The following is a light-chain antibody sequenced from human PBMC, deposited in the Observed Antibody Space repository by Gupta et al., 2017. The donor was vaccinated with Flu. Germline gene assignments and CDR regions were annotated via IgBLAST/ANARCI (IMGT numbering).Light chain of an antibody. Sequence: QSVLTPPPSVSGATRQRFSFFCSGSSSDIGAGYDVHWYLQLPGTAPKLLLYGYSIRTSGVPDRISGSKSGTSASLAITGLQAEDEADYDCQSYDSSLSGYVVFGGGTKLTVL. CDR1: SSDIGAGYD. CDR2: GYS. CDR3: QSYDSSLSGYVV. V-gene: IGLV1-40*01. J-gene: IGLJ2*01.